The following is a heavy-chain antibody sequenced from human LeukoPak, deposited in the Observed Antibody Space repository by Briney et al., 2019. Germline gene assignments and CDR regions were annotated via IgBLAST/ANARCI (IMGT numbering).Heavy chain of an antibody. Sequence: GESLRFSCKGSGSSLTTYLSSGFGQMPGKGLEWMGRIDPSDSYTNYSPSFQGDVTISADKSISTAYLQWSSLKASDTAIYYWATDQGTYYYDSSGYYAFDIWGQGTMVTVSS. CDR2: IDPSDSYT. CDR1: GSSLTTYL. J-gene: IGHJ3*02. CDR3: ATDQGTYYYDSSGYYAFDI. D-gene: IGHD3-22*01. V-gene: IGHV5-10-1*01.